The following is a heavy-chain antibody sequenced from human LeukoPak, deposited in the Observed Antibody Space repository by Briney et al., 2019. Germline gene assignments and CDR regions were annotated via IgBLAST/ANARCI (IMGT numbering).Heavy chain of an antibody. V-gene: IGHV1-8*01. CDR3: ARGRELLWFGELRETGWFDP. Sequence: GASVKVSCKASGYTFTSYDINWVRQATGQGLEWMGWMNPNSGNTGYAQKFQGRVTMTRNTSISTAYMELSSLRSEDTAVYYCARGRELLWFGELRETGWFDPWGQGTLVTVSS. J-gene: IGHJ5*02. D-gene: IGHD3-10*01. CDR1: GYTFTSYD. CDR2: MNPNSGNT.